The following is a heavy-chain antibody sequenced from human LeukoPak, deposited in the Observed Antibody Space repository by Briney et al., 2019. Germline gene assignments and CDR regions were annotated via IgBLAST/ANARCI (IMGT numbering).Heavy chain of an antibody. Sequence: SETLSLTCTVSGGSISSYYWSWIRQPPGKGLEWIGYIYYSGSTNYNPSLKSRVTISVDTSKNQFSLKLSSVTAADAAVYYCARDLRGSSALDYWGQGTLVTVSS. D-gene: IGHD6-25*01. CDR2: IYYSGST. CDR1: GGSISSYY. CDR3: ARDLRGSSALDY. V-gene: IGHV4-59*01. J-gene: IGHJ4*02.